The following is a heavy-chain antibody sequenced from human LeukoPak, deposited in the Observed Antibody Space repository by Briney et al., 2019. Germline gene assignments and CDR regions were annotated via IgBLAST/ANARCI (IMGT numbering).Heavy chain of an antibody. D-gene: IGHD6-19*01. J-gene: IGHJ4*02. V-gene: IGHV1-2*02. Sequence: ASVKVSCTASGYTFIGYFIHWVRQAPGQGLEWMGWINPNGGRINYAQKFQGRVTMTRDTSISTAYMELSRLRSDDSAVYYCARDQRLVAGTFYFDYWGQGTQVTVSS. CDR3: ARDQRLVAGTFYFDY. CDR1: GYTFIGYF. CDR2: INPNGGRI.